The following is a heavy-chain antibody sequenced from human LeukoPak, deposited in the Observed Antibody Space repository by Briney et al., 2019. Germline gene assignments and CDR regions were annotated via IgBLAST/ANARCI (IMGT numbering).Heavy chain of an antibody. J-gene: IGHJ3*02. V-gene: IGHV1-2*02. CDR1: GFTFTVYN. CDR3: ASKWVTYYYNSSAYHYPTDVFDI. CDR2: INANSGDT. D-gene: IGHD3-22*01. Sequence: GASVKVSCKASGFTFTVYNIHWVRQAPGQGLEWMGWINANSGDTNYVQKFQGRVTMTRDTSISTAYMELSRLRSDDTAVYYCASKWVTYYYNSSAYHYPTDVFDIWGQGTMVTVSS.